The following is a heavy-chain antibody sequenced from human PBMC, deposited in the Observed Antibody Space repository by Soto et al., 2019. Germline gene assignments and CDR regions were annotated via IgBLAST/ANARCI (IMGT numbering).Heavy chain of an antibody. J-gene: IGHJ6*03. CDR2: IYYSGFT. CDR1: GGSISTYY. CDR3: ARDDGRRDSYCYYMGV. Sequence: QVQLQESGPGLVKPSETLSLTCTVSGGSISTYYWNWIRQPPGKGPEWIGYIYYSGFTNYNPSLQRRVTISVDTSKNQFSLRLSSVTAADTAMYYCARDDGRRDSYCYYMGVWGRGTTVTVSS. V-gene: IGHV4-59*01.